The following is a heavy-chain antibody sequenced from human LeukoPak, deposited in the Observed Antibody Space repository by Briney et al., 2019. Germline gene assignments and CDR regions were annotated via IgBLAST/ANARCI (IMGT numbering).Heavy chain of an antibody. V-gene: IGHV3-7*01. Sequence: GGTLRLSCVASGFIIGSYWMSWVRQAPGKGLEWVANIRQDGSEKYYVDSVKGRLTISRENAKNSLYLQMNNLTAADTAIYYCARAGYYRDDAFDLWGQGRRVTVS. D-gene: IGHD2/OR15-2a*01. J-gene: IGHJ3*01. CDR1: GFIIGSYW. CDR2: IRQDGSEK. CDR3: ARAGYYRDDAFDL.